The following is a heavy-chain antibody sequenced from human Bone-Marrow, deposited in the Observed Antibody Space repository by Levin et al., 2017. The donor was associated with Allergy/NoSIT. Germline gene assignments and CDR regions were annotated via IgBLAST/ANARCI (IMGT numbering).Heavy chain of an antibody. CDR1: GFTLSSNY. CDR3: ARGWFGELLSH. V-gene: IGHV3-53*01. J-gene: IGHJ4*02. Sequence: SCAASGFTLSSNYMSWVRQAPGKGPEWVSVIYSGGSTYYADSVKGRFTISRDNSKNTLYLQMNSLRAEDTAVYYCARGWFGELLSHWGQGTLVTVSS. D-gene: IGHD3-10*01. CDR2: IYSGGST.